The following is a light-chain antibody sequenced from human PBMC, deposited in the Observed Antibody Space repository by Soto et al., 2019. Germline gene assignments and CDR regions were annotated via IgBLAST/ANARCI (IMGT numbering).Light chain of an antibody. J-gene: IGKJ3*01. CDR1: QSVSSSY. V-gene: IGKV3-20*01. CDR2: GAS. CDR3: QPPRA. Sequence: EIVLTQSPGTLSLSPGERATLSCRASQSVSSSYLAWYQQKPGQAPRLLIYGASSRATGIPDRFSGSGSGTDFTLTISRLEPEDFAVYYCQPPRAFGPGTKVDIK.